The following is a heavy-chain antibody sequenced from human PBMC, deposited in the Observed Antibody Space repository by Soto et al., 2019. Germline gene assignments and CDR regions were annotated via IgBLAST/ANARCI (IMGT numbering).Heavy chain of an antibody. Sequence: SETLSLTCAVSGDSVTGNVWWSWVRQPPGKGLEWIGEAYHNGLTDYNPSLKSRATVSVDTSKNEFSLKLTSLTAADTAIYYCERDAEVPGESDRFDYWGQGTLVTVYS. CDR1: GDSVTGNVW. J-gene: IGHJ4*02. V-gene: IGHV4-4*02. CDR2: AYHNGLT. CDR3: ERDAEVPGESDRFDY.